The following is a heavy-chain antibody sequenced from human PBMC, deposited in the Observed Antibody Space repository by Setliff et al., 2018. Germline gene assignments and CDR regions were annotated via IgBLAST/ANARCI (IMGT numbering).Heavy chain of an antibody. CDR1: GGSVTTSRYY. J-gene: IGHJ4*02. D-gene: IGHD4-4*01. Sequence: PSETLSLTCSVSGGSVTTSRYYWSWIRQPAGKGLEWIGRIHSSGSTNFNPSLESRVTMSVDTSKNQFSLKLSSVTAADTAAYYCASYRQDVNYWGQGTLVTVSS. CDR3: ASYRQDVNY. V-gene: IGHV4-61*02. CDR2: IHSSGST.